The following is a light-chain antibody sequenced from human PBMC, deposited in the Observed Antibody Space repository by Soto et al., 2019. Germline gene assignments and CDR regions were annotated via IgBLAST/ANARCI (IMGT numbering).Light chain of an antibody. Sequence: DIQMTQSPSTLSASVGDRVTITCRVSQSLSGWLAWYQQKPGKAPKLLIYKTSTLESGVPSRFSGSGSGTEFTLTISSLQPDDFATYYCLQYNSLYTFGQGTKVDIK. V-gene: IGKV1-5*03. CDR3: LQYNSLYT. CDR1: QSLSGW. CDR2: KTS. J-gene: IGKJ2*01.